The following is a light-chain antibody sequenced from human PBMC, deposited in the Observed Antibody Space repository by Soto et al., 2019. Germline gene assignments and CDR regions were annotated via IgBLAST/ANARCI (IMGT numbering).Light chain of an antibody. Sequence: TVMTQSAATLSVSPGERATLSCRASQSVSSNLAWYQQKPGQAPRLLIYGASTRVTGIPPRFTGSGSGTEFTRTISRLQSEDFAVYYCQQYKHWPRTFGQGTKVEI. CDR3: QQYKHWPRT. CDR1: QSVSSN. J-gene: IGKJ1*01. CDR2: GAS. V-gene: IGKV3-15*01.